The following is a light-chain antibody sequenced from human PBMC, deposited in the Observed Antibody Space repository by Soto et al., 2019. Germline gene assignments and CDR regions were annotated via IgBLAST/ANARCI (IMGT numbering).Light chain of an antibody. CDR3: QQYNNAWT. CDR1: QSVSSN. J-gene: IGKJ1*01. Sequence: EIVLTQSPGTVSLSPVERATLSCRASQSVSSNLAWYQQKPGQAPRLLIYGASTRATGIPARFSGSGSGTEFTLTISSLQSEDFAVYYCQQYNNAWTFGQGTKVDIK. V-gene: IGKV3-15*01. CDR2: GAS.